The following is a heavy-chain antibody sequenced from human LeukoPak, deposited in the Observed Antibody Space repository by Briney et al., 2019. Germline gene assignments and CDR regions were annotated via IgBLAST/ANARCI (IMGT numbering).Heavy chain of an antibody. CDR3: AKPLTQTILGALDS. CDR2: LRYDGSNK. V-gene: IGHV3-30*02. CDR1: GFTFSTYG. Sequence: GGSLRLSCAASGFTFSTYGMHWVRQAPGKGLEWVSFLRYDGSNKYYADSVKGRFTISRDNSKNTLYLQMNSLRAEDTAVYYCAKPLTQTILGALDSWGQGTLVTVSS. J-gene: IGHJ4*02. D-gene: IGHD3-3*02.